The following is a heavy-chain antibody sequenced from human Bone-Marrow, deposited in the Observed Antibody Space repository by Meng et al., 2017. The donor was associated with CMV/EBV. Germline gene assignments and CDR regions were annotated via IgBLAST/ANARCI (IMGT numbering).Heavy chain of an antibody. J-gene: IGHJ4*02. CDR3: ARGKGIAVAEPGALDY. Sequence: GSLRLSCAVYGGSFSGYYWSWIRQPPGKGLEWIGEINHSGSTNYNPSLKSRVTISVDTSKNQFSLKLSSVTAADTAVYYRARGKGIAVAEPGALDYWGQGTLVTVSS. D-gene: IGHD6-19*01. V-gene: IGHV4-34*01. CDR2: INHSGST. CDR1: GGSFSGYY.